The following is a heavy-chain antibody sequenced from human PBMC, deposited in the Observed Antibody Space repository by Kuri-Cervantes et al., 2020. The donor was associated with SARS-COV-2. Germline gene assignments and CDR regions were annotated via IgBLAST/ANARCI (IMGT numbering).Heavy chain of an antibody. D-gene: IGHD1-26*01. CDR1: GYSFTSYW. J-gene: IGHJ4*02. Sequence: GGSLRPPCKGSGYSFTSYWIGWVRQMPGKGLEWMGIIYPGDSDTRYSPSFQGQVTISADKSISTAYLQWSSLKASDTAMYYCARSEVGATTYLDYWGQGTLVTVSS. V-gene: IGHV5-51*01. CDR2: IYPGDSDT. CDR3: ARSEVGATTYLDY.